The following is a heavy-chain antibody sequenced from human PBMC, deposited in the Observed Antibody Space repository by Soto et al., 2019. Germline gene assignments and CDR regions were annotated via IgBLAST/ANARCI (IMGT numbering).Heavy chain of an antibody. CDR1: GFSFSDYY. D-gene: IGHD6-13*01. Sequence: GGSLRLSCAASGFSFSDYYMTWIRQAPGKGLEWVSYISSSGGTKYHADSVKGRFTISRDNAKNSLYLQMNSLRAEDTAVYYCARGYSSSWTYNWFDPWGQGTLVTVSS. CDR3: ARGYSSSWTYNWFDP. V-gene: IGHV3-11*01. CDR2: ISSSGGTK. J-gene: IGHJ5*02.